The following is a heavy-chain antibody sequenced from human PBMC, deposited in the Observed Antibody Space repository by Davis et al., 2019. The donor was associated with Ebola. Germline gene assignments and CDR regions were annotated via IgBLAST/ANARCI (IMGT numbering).Heavy chain of an antibody. Sequence: SETLSLTCAVSGGSISSRNWWSWVRRSPGKGLEWIGEIYHGGITNYNPSFKSRATISVDKSKNQFSLKLSSVTAADTAVYYCARDYYDSSGYIHYFDSWGQGTLVTVSS. CDR3: ARDYYDSSGYIHYFDS. J-gene: IGHJ4*02. V-gene: IGHV4-4*02. D-gene: IGHD3-22*01. CDR2: IYHGGIT. CDR1: GGSISSRNW.